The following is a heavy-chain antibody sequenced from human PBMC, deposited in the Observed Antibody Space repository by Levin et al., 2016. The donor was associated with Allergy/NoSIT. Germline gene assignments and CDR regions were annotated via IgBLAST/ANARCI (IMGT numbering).Heavy chain of an antibody. D-gene: IGHD3-22*01. Sequence: WIRQPPGKALEWLALIDWDDDKYYSTSLKTRLTISKDTSKNQVVLTMTNMDPVDTATYYCARSMMPNNYFDYWGQGTLVTVSS. V-gene: IGHV2-70*01. CDR2: IDWDDDK. J-gene: IGHJ4*02. CDR3: ARSMMPNNYFDY.